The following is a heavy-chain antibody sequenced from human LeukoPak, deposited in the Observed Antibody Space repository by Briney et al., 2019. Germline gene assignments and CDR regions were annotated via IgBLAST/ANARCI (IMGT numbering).Heavy chain of an antibody. D-gene: IGHD5-18*01. CDR1: GFTFSSYA. Sequence: GGSLRLSCAASGFTFSSYAMSWVRQAPGKGLEWVSTISGSGGNTYYADSVKGRFTISRDNSKNTLFLQMNGLRAEDTAVYYCAKDGYSYGNIDYWGQGTLVTVSS. J-gene: IGHJ4*02. V-gene: IGHV3-23*01. CDR2: ISGSGGNT. CDR3: AKDGYSYGNIDY.